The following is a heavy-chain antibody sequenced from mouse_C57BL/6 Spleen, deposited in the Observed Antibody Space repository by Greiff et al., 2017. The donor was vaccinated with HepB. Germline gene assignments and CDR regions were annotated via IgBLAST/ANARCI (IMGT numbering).Heavy chain of an antibody. J-gene: IGHJ1*03. CDR3: ARDLKSPYWYFDV. D-gene: IGHD1-3*01. CDR2: ISYDGSN. V-gene: IGHV3-6*01. Sequence: EVQLQESGPGLVKPSQSLSLTCSVPGYSITSGYYWNWIRQFPGNKLEWLGYISYDGSNNYNPSLKNRISITRDTSKNKFFLKLNSVTTEDTATYYCARDLKSPYWYFDVWGTGTTFTVSS. CDR1: GYSITSGYY.